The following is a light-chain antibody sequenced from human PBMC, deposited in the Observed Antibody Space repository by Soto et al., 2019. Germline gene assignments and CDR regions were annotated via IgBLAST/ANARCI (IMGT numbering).Light chain of an antibody. J-gene: IGKJ2*01. V-gene: IGKV3-20*01. CDR1: QSISSTY. CDR2: GAS. Sequence: EIVLTQSPGTLSLSPGERATLSCRASQSISSTYLAWYQQKPGQAPRLLIYGASSRATGIPDRFSGSGSGTDLPLTISRLEPEDFAVYYWQQYGGSPPYTFGQGTKLEIK. CDR3: QQYGGSPPYT.